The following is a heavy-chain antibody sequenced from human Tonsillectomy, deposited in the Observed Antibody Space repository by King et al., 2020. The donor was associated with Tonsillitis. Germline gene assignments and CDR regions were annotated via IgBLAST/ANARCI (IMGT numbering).Heavy chain of an antibody. J-gene: IGHJ3*02. CDR1: GFTFSDYY. D-gene: IGHD2-8*01. CDR2: ISSSGSAI. Sequence: VQLVESGGGLVKPGGSLRLSCAASGFTFSDYYMSWIRQAPGQGLEWGSYISSSGSAIYYTDSLKGRFTISRDNAKSALYLQMNSLRAEETAVYYCARVLMVYAIPVNGAFDIWGQGTMVTVSS. V-gene: IGHV3-11*01. CDR3: ARVLMVYAIPVNGAFDI.